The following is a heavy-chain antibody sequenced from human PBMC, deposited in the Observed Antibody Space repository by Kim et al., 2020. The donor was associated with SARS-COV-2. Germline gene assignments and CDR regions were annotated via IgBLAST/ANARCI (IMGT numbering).Heavy chain of an antibody. D-gene: IGHD5-18*01. CDR1: GFTFSTYN. J-gene: IGHJ4*02. CDR2: ISPTASTI. V-gene: IGHV3-48*02. CDR3: ARGGYTHDM. Sequence: GGSLRLSCAASGFTFSTYNMNWVRQAPGKGLQWVSYISPTASTIYYADSAKGRFTISRDNAKSSLYLQMNSLRDEDTAVYYCARGGYTHDMWGQGTLVTVSS.